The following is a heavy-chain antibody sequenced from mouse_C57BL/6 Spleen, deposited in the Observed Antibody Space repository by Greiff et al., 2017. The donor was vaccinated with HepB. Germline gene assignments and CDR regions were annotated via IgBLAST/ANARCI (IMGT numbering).Heavy chain of an antibody. J-gene: IGHJ1*03. CDR1: GYTFTDYE. V-gene: IGHV1-15*01. CDR2: IDPETGGT. D-gene: IGHD1-1*01. Sequence: QVQLQQSGAELVRPGASVTLSCKASGYTFTDYEMHWVKQTPVHGLEWIGAIDPETGGTAYNQKFKGKAILTADKSSSTAYMELRSLTSEDSAVYYCTREGLYYYGSSPYWYFDDWGTGTTVTVSS. CDR3: TREGLYYYGSSPYWYFDD.